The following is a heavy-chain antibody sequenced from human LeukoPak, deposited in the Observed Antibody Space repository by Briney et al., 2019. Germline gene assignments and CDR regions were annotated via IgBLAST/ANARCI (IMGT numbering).Heavy chain of an antibody. V-gene: IGHV4-38-2*01. D-gene: IGHD3-22*01. CDR1: SLSFRTGYY. Sequence: PSETLSLTCAVSSLSFRTGYYWGWIRQPPGKWPEWIGSVYHSGSTYYSPSLKSRVTISVDTAKNQFSLKPTSVAAADTAVYYCARVGRGYYRNPFDYWGQGILVTVSS. CDR3: ARVGRGYYRNPFDY. J-gene: IGHJ4*02. CDR2: VYHSGST.